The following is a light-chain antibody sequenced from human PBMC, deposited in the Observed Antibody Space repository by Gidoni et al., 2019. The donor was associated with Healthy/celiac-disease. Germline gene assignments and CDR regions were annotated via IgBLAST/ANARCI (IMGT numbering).Light chain of an antibody. J-gene: IGKJ5*01. CDR2: AAS. CDR1: KGISNY. CDR3: QKYNSAPQT. Sequence: DIQMTQSPSSLSASVGDRVTITCRASKGISNYLAWDQQKPGKVPKLLIYAASTLQSGVPSRFSGSGSGTDFTLTISSLQPEDVATYYCQKYNSAPQTFGQGTRLEIK. V-gene: IGKV1-27*01.